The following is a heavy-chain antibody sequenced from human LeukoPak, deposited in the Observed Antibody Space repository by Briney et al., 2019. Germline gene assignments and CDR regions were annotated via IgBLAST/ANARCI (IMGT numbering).Heavy chain of an antibody. J-gene: IGHJ4*02. CDR2: INQDGRKK. V-gene: IGHV3-7*02. CDR3: AKWMGRDS. D-gene: IGHD6-19*01. CDR1: GFSFRTHW. Sequence: PGGSLRLSCAASGFSFRTHWMSWARQAPGKGLEWVASINQDGRKKFYVDSVEGRFTISRDDAKTSLFLQMNSLRVEDTAVYYCAKWMGRDSWGQGTLVTVSS.